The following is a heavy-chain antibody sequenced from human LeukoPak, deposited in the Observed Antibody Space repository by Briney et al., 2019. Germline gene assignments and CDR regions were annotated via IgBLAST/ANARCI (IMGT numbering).Heavy chain of an antibody. CDR1: GYTFTGYY. CDR2: ISPNSGGT. V-gene: IGHV1-2*02. CDR3: ARDIVVVPFYYYYMDV. D-gene: IGHD2-2*01. Sequence: GASVKVSCKASGYTFTGYYMHWVRQAPGQGLEWMGWISPNSGGTNYAQKFQGRVTMTRDTSISTAYMELSRLRSDDTAVYYCARDIVVVPFYYYYMDVWGKGTTVTVSS. J-gene: IGHJ6*03.